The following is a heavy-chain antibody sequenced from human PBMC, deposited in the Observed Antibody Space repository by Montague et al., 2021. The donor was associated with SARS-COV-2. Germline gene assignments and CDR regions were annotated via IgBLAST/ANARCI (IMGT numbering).Heavy chain of an antibody. D-gene: IGHD2-15*01. J-gene: IGHJ6*03. Sequence: SETLSLTCAVHGGSFSGYYWSWIRQPPGKGLEWIGEINHGGNTNYNPSLKNRLTISVDTSKNQFSLKLTSVAATDTAVYYCARLRDGVVPSPILGIGPYFTYYYMDVWGKGTTVTVSS. CDR1: GGSFSGYY. CDR3: ARLRDGVVPSPILGIGPYFTYYYMDV. V-gene: IGHV4-34*01. CDR2: INHGGNT.